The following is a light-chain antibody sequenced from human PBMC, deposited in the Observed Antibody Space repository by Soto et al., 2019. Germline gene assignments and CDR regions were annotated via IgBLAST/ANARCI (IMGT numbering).Light chain of an antibody. CDR2: DIT. V-gene: IGLV1-44*01. CDR1: SSNIGSNT. Sequence: QSVLTQPPSASGTPGQRVTISCSGSSSNIGSNTVNWYQQLPGTAPKLMIYDITNRPSGVSNRFSGSKAGNTASLTISGLQAEDEADYYCVSFTTSKSYVFGTGTKVTVL. J-gene: IGLJ1*01. CDR3: VSFTTSKSYV.